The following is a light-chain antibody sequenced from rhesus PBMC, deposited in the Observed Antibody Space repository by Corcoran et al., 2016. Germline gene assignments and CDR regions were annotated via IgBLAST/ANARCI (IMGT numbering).Light chain of an antibody. CDR2: SAS. J-gene: IGKJ4*01. Sequence: DIQMTQSPSSLSASVGDTVTITCRASQSFSRSLAWYQQKPGKAPKLLIYSASSLQSGVPSRFIGSKPGTDFTLTISSLQPEDIASYYCQQYYSDPLTFGGGTKVELK. CDR3: QQYYSDPLT. CDR1: QSFSRS. V-gene: IGKV1-46*01.